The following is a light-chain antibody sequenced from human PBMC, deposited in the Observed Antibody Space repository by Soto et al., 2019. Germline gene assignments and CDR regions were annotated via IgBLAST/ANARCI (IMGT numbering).Light chain of an antibody. V-gene: IGKV3-20*01. CDR2: GTS. Sequence: EIVLTQSPGTLSLSPGEGATLSCGASQSVSNSYLAWYQQKPGQSPRLLIYGTSNRATGIPDRFSGSGSGTEFTLTISSLQSEDFALYYCQQYNNWPPFTFGPGTKVDIK. CDR3: QQYNNWPPFT. J-gene: IGKJ3*01. CDR1: QSVSNSY.